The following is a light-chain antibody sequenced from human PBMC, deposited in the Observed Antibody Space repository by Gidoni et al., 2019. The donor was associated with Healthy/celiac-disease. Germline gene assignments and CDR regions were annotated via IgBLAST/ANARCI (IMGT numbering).Light chain of an antibody. CDR2: DAS. V-gene: IGKV3-11*01. CDR1: QSVSSY. J-gene: IGKJ5*01. Sequence: ELVLTQSPATLSLSPGERATLSCTASQSVSSYLAWYQQKPGQAPRLLIYDASNRATGIPARFSGSGSGTDFTLTIRSLEPEDFAVYYCQQRSNWPPITFGQGTRLEIK. CDR3: QQRSNWPPIT.